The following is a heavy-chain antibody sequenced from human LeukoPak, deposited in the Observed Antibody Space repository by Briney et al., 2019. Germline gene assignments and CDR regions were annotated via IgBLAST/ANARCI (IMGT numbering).Heavy chain of an antibody. CDR2: FNPSGGST. CDR1: GYTFTTYF. CDR3: ARFGIAAAGKLFDY. V-gene: IGHV1-46*01. D-gene: IGHD6-13*01. Sequence: ASVKVSCKASGYTFTTYFLHWVRQAPGQGLEWMGIFNPSGGSTNYAQKFLGRVTMTRDTSISTAYMELSRPRSDDTAVYYCARFGIAAAGKLFDYWGQGTLVTVSS. J-gene: IGHJ4*02.